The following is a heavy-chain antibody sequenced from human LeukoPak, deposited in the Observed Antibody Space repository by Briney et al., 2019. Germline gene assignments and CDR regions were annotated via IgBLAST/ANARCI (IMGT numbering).Heavy chain of an antibody. D-gene: IGHD1-26*01. CDR3: VRSHDIVGATYFDC. J-gene: IGHJ4*02. CDR2: IANNGGTT. CDR1: GFTFSSYA. V-gene: IGHV3-64D*09. Sequence: GGSLRLSCSASGFTFSSYAVQWVRQAPGKGLEYISSIANNGGTTYYTDSVKGRFTISRDNSKDTLYLQMSSLRAEDTAVYYCVRSHDIVGATYFDCWGQGTLVTVSS.